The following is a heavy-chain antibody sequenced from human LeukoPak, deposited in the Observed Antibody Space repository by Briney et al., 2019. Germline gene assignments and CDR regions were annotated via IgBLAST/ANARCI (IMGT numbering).Heavy chain of an antibody. CDR1: GFTFSTYS. V-gene: IGHV3-21*01. CDR2: ISSSSAFI. J-gene: IGHJ4*02. CDR3: ARTQRGGAVDY. D-gene: IGHD3-16*01. Sequence: PGGSLRLSCAASGFTFSTYSMNWVRQAPGKGLEWVSSISSSSAFIYYADSVKGRFTISRDNAKNSLYLQMNSLRAEDTAVYYCARTQRGGAVDYWGQGTLVTVSS.